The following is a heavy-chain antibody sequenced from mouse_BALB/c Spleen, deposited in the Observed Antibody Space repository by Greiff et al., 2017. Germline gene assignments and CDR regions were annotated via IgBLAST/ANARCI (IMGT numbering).Heavy chain of an antibody. CDR2: INPNNGGT. CDR1: GYTFTDYN. CDR3: ARNSRYALDY. Sequence: VQLQQSGPELVKPGASVKIPCKASGYTFTDYNMDWVKQSHGKSLEWIGDINPNNGGTIYNQKFKGKATLTVDKSSNTAYMELRSLTSEDTAVYCCARNSRYALDYWGQGTTLTVSS. V-gene: IGHV1-18*01. J-gene: IGHJ2*01. D-gene: IGHD2-14*01.